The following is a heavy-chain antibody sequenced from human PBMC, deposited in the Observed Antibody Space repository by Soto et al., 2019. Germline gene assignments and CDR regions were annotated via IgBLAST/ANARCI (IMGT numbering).Heavy chain of an antibody. CDR2: ISSSSSYI. CDR1: GFTFSSYS. J-gene: IGHJ4*02. Sequence: GGSLRLSCAASGFTFSSYSMNWVRQAPGKGLEWVSSISSSSSYIYYADSVKGRFTISRDNAKNSLYLQMNSLRAEDTAVYYCARVTPPYCSSTSCYLEGAHIDYWGQGTLVTVSS. V-gene: IGHV3-21*01. CDR3: ARVTPPYCSSTSCYLEGAHIDY. D-gene: IGHD2-2*01.